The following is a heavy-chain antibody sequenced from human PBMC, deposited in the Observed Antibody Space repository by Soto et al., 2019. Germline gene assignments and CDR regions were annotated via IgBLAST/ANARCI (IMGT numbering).Heavy chain of an antibody. Sequence: QVQLVESGGGVVQPGRSLRLSCVASGFTFSNYGIHWVRQAPGKGLEWVAAISYDGSNKYYADSVKGRFTISRDNSKNTLFLQANSLRAEDTAVYYCAKDVGAEYSYGNDCWGQGTLVTVSS. CDR3: AKDVGAEYSYGNDC. J-gene: IGHJ4*02. CDR2: ISYDGSNK. CDR1: GFTFSNYG. V-gene: IGHV3-30*18. D-gene: IGHD5-18*01.